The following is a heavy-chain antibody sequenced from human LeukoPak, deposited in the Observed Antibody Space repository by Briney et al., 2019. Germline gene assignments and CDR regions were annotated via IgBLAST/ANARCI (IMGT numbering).Heavy chain of an antibody. V-gene: IGHV4-4*02. D-gene: IGHD1-26*01. CDR2: VHLNGAT. Sequence: SETLSLTCAVSGGSITTTNWWSWVQQPPGKGLEWIGEVHLNGATNYNPSLESRSSMSIDKSNNHLSLEVTSVTAADTAMYYCTRESGAFSPFGFWGQGTLVTVSS. CDR1: GGSITTTNW. CDR3: TRESGAFSPFGF. J-gene: IGHJ4*02.